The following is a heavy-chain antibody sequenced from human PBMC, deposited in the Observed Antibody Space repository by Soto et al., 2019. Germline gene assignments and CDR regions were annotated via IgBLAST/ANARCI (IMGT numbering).Heavy chain of an antibody. CDR3: ARRLSSGWRPDVY. D-gene: IGHD6-19*01. Sequence: ASVKVSCKGSGYTFTSYDSNWLRQATGQGLEWMGWMNPNSGNTGYAQKFQGRVTMTRNTSISTAYMELSSLRSEDTAVYYCARRLSSGWRPDVYWGQGTLVTVSS. CDR1: GYTFTSYD. V-gene: IGHV1-8*01. CDR2: MNPNSGNT. J-gene: IGHJ4*02.